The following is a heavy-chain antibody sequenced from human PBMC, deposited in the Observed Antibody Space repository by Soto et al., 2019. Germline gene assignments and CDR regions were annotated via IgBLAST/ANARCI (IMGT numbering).Heavy chain of an antibody. Sequence: ASVKVSCKASGYTFTSYGISWVRQAPGQGLEWMGWISAYNGNTNYAQKLQGRVTMTTDTSTSTAYMELRSLRSDDTAVYYCARGAFPGFGELVWSGIDIWGQGTMVTVSS. V-gene: IGHV1-18*01. CDR1: GYTFTSYG. D-gene: IGHD3-10*01. J-gene: IGHJ3*02. CDR3: ARGAFPGFGELVWSGIDI. CDR2: ISAYNGNT.